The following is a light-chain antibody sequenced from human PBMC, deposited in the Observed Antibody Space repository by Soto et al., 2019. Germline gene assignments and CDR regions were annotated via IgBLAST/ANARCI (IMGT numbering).Light chain of an antibody. CDR3: AVWDDSLNGLI. Sequence: QSVLTQPPSASGTPGQRVTISCSGSSSNIGPNTVNWYQQVPGTAPKVLIYSSNQRPSGVPDRFSGSKSGTSASLAISGLQSEDEADYYCAVWDDSLNGLIFGGGTKGTVL. CDR2: SSN. CDR1: SSNIGPNT. V-gene: IGLV1-44*01. J-gene: IGLJ2*01.